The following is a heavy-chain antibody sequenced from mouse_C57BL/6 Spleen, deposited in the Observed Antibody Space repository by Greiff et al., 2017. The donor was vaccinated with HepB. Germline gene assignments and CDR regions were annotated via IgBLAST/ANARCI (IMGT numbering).Heavy chain of an antibody. J-gene: IGHJ2*01. CDR1: GYSITSGYY. CDR2: ISYDGSN. Sequence: VQLKESGPGLVKPSQSLSLTCSVTGYSITSGYYWNWIRQFPGNKLEWMGYISYDGSNNYNPSLKNRISITRDTSKNQFFLKLNSVTTEDTATYYCARDKERDFDYWGQGTTLTVSS. CDR3: ARDKERDFDY. V-gene: IGHV3-6*01.